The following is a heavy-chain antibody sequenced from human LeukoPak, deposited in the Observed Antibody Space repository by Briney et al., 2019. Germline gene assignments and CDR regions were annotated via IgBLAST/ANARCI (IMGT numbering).Heavy chain of an antibody. V-gene: IGHV3-43*02. CDR2: ISGDGGST. CDR1: GFTFDDYA. Sequence: QPGGSLRLSCAASGFTFDDYAMHWVRQAPGKGLEWVSLISGDGGSTYYADSVKGRFTLSRDNSKNTMFLQMNSLRAEDTAVYYCAKSRTGHDAFDIWGQGTKVTVSS. D-gene: IGHD3/OR15-3a*01. J-gene: IGHJ3*02. CDR3: AKSRTGHDAFDI.